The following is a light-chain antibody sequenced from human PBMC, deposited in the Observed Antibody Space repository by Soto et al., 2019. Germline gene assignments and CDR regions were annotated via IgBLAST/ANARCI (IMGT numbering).Light chain of an antibody. V-gene: IGKV1-5*01. CDR2: DAS. CDR1: QSISSW. J-gene: IGKJ1*01. CDR3: QQRNVWPPVT. Sequence: DIQMTQSPSTLSASVGDRVTITCRASQSISSWLAWYQQKPGKAPKLLIYDASSLESGVPSRFSGSGSGTEFTLTISSLEPEDSAVYYCQQRNVWPPVTFGQGTKVDI.